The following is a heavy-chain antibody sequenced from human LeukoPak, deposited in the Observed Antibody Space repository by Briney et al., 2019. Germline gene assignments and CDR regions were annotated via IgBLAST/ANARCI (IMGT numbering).Heavy chain of an antibody. CDR3: ARDVVEMATPLDY. V-gene: IGHV1-2*02. CDR2: INPNSGGT. D-gene: IGHD5-24*01. CDR1: GYTFTGYY. J-gene: IGHJ4*02. Sequence: ASVKVSCKASGYTFTGYYMHWVRQAPGQGLEWMGWINPNSGGTNYAQKFQGRVTMTRDTSISTAYMELSRLRSDDTAVYYCARDVVEMATPLDYWGQVTLVTVSS.